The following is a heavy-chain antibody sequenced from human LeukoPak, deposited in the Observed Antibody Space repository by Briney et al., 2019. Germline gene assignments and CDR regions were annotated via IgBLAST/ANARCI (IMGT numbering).Heavy chain of an antibody. CDR1: GGSISSGSYY. J-gene: IGHJ3*02. Sequence: SQTLSLTCTVSGGSISSGSYYWSWIRQPPGKGLEWIGRIYTSGSTNYNPSLKSRVTISVDTSKNQFSLKLSSVTAADTAVYYCAQATWSGYHDAFDIWGQGTMVTVSS. D-gene: IGHD3-3*01. CDR2: IYTSGST. CDR3: AQATWSGYHDAFDI. V-gene: IGHV4-61*02.